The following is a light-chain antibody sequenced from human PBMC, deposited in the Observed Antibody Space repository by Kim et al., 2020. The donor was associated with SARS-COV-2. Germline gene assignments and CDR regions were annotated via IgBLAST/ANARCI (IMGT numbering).Light chain of an antibody. V-gene: IGKV3-15*01. J-gene: IGKJ5*01. CDR3: QQFYNWPPIT. CDR2: GAS. Sequence: PGESATPSGRASQSVDNNVAWYKKKPGQAPRLRLYGASTRATGIPARFSGSGSGTEFTLTISSLQSEDVAVYYCQQFYNWPPITFGQGTRLEIK. CDR1: QSVDNN.